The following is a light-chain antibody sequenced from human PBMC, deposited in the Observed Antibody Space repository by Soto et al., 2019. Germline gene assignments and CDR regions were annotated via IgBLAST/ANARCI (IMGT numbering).Light chain of an antibody. V-gene: IGKV1-5*01. CDR3: QQYNSYTA. CDR1: QSISSW. Sequence: IQMTQSPCTLSASGGGRVTITCRASQSISSWLAWYQQKPGKAPKLLIYDASSLESGAPSRFSGSGSAKEFTLTISSLHPDDFATYYRQQYNSYTAFGQGTRVDIK. J-gene: IGKJ1*01. CDR2: DAS.